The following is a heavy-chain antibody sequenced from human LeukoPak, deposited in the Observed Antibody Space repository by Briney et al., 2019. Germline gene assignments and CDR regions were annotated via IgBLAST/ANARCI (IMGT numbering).Heavy chain of an antibody. CDR2: TYYRSKWYN. J-gene: IGHJ4*02. V-gene: IGHV6-1*01. CDR1: GDSVSSNSAA. D-gene: IGHD3-10*01. CDR3: ARGGSTPMYYFDY. Sequence: SQTLSLTCAISGDSVSSNSAALNWIRQSPSRGLEWLERTYYRSKWYNDYAVSVKSRITINPDTSKNQFSLQLNSVTPEDTAVYYCARGGSTPMYYFDYWGQGTLVTVSS.